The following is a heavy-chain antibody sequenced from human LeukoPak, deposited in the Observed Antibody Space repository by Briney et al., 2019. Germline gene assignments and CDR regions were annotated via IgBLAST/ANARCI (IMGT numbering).Heavy chain of an antibody. D-gene: IGHD3-10*01. V-gene: IGHV4-4*07. CDR2: SGST. Sequence: SGSTNYNPSLKSRVTMSVDTSKNQFSLRLTSVTAADTAVYYCARDRFGGTTHFDYWGQGALVTVSS. J-gene: IGHJ4*02. CDR3: ARDRFGGTTHFDY.